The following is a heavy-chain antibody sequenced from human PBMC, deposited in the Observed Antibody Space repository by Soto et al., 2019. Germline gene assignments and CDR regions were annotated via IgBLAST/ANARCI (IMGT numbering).Heavy chain of an antibody. D-gene: IGHD2-8*01. CDR3: AKGYGTNSAFLEY. J-gene: IGHJ4*02. V-gene: IGHV3-33*06. CDR1: EFTFSSYA. Sequence: QVQLVESGGGVVQPGRSLRLSCAASEFTFSSYAMHWVRQAPGKGLEWVSIIWYDGSEKYYADSVMGRFTISRDNSKNTLYLQMISLRAEDKVVYYCAKGYGTNSAFLEYWGQGTLVTVSS. CDR2: IWYDGSEK.